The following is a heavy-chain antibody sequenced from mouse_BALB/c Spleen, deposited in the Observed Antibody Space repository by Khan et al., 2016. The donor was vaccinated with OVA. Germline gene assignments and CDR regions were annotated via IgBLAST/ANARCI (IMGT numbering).Heavy chain of an antibody. CDR3: ARGGGNYLYYFDY. CDR1: GYSITSDYA. CDR2: ISYSGST. J-gene: IGHJ2*01. D-gene: IGHD2-1*01. V-gene: IGHV3-2*02. Sequence: EVQLQESGPGLVKPSQSLSLTCTVTGYSITSDYAWNWIRQFPGNKLEWMGYISYSGSTSYNPSLKSRISITRDTSKNQFFLQLNSVTTEDTATYYCARGGGNYLYYFDYWGQGTTLTVSS.